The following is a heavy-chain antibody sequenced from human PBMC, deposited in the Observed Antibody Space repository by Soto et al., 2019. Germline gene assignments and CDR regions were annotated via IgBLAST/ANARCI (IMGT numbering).Heavy chain of an antibody. Sequence: NPSETLSLTCSFSGDSISSVDYFWACIPQPPGQALEYIGYIYKSATTYYNPSFESRVAISLDTSKSQFSLNVTSVTAADTAVYFCARGRYCLTGRCFPNWFDSWGQGTLVTVSS. CDR3: ARGRYCLTGRCFPNWFDS. V-gene: IGHV4-30-4*01. CDR2: IYKSATT. J-gene: IGHJ5*01. D-gene: IGHD2-15*01. CDR1: GDSISSVDYF.